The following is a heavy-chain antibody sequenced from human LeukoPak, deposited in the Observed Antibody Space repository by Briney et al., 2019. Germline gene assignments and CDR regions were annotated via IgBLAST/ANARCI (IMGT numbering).Heavy chain of an antibody. CDR1: GFTFDDYG. V-gene: IGHV3-20*04. CDR3: AREGDGYKPYYYYYYYMDV. CDR2: INWNGGST. J-gene: IGHJ6*03. D-gene: IGHD5-24*01. Sequence: PGGXLRLSCAASGFTFDDYGMSWVRQAPGKGLEWVSGINWNGGSTGYADSVKGRFTISRDNAKNSLYLQMNSLRAEDTALYYCAREGDGYKPYYYYYYYMDVWGKGTTVTVSS.